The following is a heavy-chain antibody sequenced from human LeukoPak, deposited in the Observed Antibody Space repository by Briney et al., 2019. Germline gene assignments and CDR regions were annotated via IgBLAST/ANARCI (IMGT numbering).Heavy chain of an antibody. V-gene: IGHV3-15*01. D-gene: IGHD1-26*01. CDR2: IKSKNDGGTS. CDR1: GFTFSNAW. CDR3: TTFYISGSFPLDY. J-gene: IGHJ4*02. Sequence: PGGSLRLSCAASGFTFSNAWMSWVRLTPGKGLEWVGRIKSKNDGGTSDYAAPVKGRFTISRDDSKNTLYLQMNSLKTEDTAVYYCTTFYISGSFPLDYWGQGTLVTVSS.